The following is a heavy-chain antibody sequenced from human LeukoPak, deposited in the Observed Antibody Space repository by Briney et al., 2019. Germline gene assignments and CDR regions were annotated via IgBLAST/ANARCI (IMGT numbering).Heavy chain of an antibody. V-gene: IGHV3-21*06. D-gene: IGHD3-16*01. Sequence: GGSLRLSCAASGFTFSSYSMNWVRQAPGKGLEWVSTISSSSSYIYYADSVKGRFTISRDNSKNTLYLQMNSLRAEDTAVYYCAQRGGLDYWGQGTLVTVSS. CDR2: ISSSSSYI. CDR1: GFTFSSYS. J-gene: IGHJ4*02. CDR3: AQRGGLDY.